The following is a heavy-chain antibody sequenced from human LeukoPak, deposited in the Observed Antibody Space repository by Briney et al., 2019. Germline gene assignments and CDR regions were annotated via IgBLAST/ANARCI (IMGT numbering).Heavy chain of an antibody. CDR2: IYTSGST. J-gene: IGHJ5*02. D-gene: IGHD2-2*02. CDR1: GGSISSGSYY. CDR3: ERALGYCSSTSCYTSPYNWFDP. V-gene: IGHV4-61*02. Sequence: PSETLSLTCTVSGGSISSGSYYWSWIRQPAGKGLEWIGRIYTSGSTNYNPSLKSRVTISVDTSKNQFSLKLSSVTAADTAVYYCERALGYCSSTSCYTSPYNWFDPWGQGTLVTVSS.